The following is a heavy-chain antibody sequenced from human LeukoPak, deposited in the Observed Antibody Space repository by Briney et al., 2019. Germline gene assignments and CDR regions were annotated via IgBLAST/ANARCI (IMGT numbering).Heavy chain of an antibody. Sequence: PSETLSLTCAVYGGSFSGYYWSWIRQPPRKGLEWIGEINHSGSTNYNPSLKSRVTISVDTSKNQFSLKLSSVTAADTAVYYCARPPRPTTVTNSRARSYYMDVWGKGTTVTVSS. CDR3: ARPPRPTTVTNSRARSYYMDV. D-gene: IGHD4-17*01. V-gene: IGHV4-34*01. CDR1: GGSFSGYY. CDR2: INHSGST. J-gene: IGHJ6*03.